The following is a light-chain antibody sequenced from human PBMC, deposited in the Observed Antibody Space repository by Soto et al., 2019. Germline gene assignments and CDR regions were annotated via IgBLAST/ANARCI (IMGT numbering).Light chain of an antibody. CDR1: QGISSY. Sequence: AIRMTQSPSSFSASTGDRVTITCRASQGISSYLAWYQQKPGKAPKLLIYAASTLQSGVPSRCSGSGSGTDFTLTVSCLQSEDFATYYCQQYYSYPHTFGQGTKVEIK. CDR2: AAS. CDR3: QQYYSYPHT. V-gene: IGKV1-8*01. J-gene: IGKJ1*01.